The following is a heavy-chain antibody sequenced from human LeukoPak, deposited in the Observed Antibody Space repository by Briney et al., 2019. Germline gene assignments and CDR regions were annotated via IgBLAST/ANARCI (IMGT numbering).Heavy chain of an antibody. CDR3: AGTYDSSGYPHDY. CDR2: IYYSGST. CDR1: GGSISSYY. D-gene: IGHD3-22*01. Sequence: PSETLSLTCTVSGGSISSYYWSWIRQPPGKGLEWIGYIYYSGSTNYNPSLKSRVTISVDTSKNQFSLRLSSVTAADTAVYYCAGTYDSSGYPHDYWGQGTLVTVSS. J-gene: IGHJ4*02. V-gene: IGHV4-59*08.